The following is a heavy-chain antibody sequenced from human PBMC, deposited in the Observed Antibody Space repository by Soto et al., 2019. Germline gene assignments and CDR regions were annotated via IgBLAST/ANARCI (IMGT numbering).Heavy chain of an antibody. CDR3: ARALKEAAGHFDY. V-gene: IGHV3-33*01. J-gene: IGHJ4*02. CDR2: IWYDGSNN. D-gene: IGHD6-13*01. Sequence: QVPLVEYGGGVVKPGRSLRLSCAASGFTFRSYAMHGVRRAPVKGLGWVSVIWYDGSNNYYADSVKGRFTISRDNSKNTLYLQMNSLRAEDRAVYYCARALKEAAGHFDYWGQGTLVTVSS. CDR1: GFTFRSYA.